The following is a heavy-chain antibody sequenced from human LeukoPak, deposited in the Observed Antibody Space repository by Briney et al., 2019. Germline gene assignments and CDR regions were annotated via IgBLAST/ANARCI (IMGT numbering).Heavy chain of an antibody. D-gene: IGHD2-2*01. CDR3: AREGCSTTSCYVIGDDKWFDP. Sequence: ASVKVSCKASGYTFTAYHMYWVRQAPGHGLEWMGWINPNSGGTKHAQKFQGRVTMTTDTSISTAYMDLSRLTSDDTAVYYCAREGCSTTSCYVIGDDKWFDPWGQGTLVTVSS. V-gene: IGHV1-2*02. CDR1: GYTFTAYH. CDR2: INPNSGGT. J-gene: IGHJ5*02.